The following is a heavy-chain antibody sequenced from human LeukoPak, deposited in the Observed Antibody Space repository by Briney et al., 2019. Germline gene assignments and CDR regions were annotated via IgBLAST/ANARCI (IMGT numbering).Heavy chain of an antibody. V-gene: IGHV3-53*01. D-gene: IGHD3-22*01. CDR3: AREPYDSSRGALDI. J-gene: IGHJ3*02. CDR1: GFTVSSNY. CDR2: IYSGGST. Sequence: GGSLRLSCAASGFTVSSNYMSWVRQAPGKGLEWVSVIYSGGSTYYADSVKGRFTISRDNSKNTLYLQMNSLRAEDTAVYYCAREPYDSSRGALDIWGQGTMVTVSS.